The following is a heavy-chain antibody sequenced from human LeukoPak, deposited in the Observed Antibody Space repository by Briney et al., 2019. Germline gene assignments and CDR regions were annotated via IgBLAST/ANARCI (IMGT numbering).Heavy chain of an antibody. CDR1: GFTFSSYW. J-gene: IGHJ4*02. V-gene: IGHV3-7*01. Sequence: GGPLRLSCAASGFTFSSYWMSWVRQAPGKGLEWVANIKQDGSEKYYVDSVKGRFTISRDNAKNSLYLQMNSLRAEDTAVYYCARDGDGDSGYYLGKGDYWGQGTLVTVSS. D-gene: IGHD3-22*01. CDR2: IKQDGSEK. CDR3: ARDGDGDSGYYLGKGDY.